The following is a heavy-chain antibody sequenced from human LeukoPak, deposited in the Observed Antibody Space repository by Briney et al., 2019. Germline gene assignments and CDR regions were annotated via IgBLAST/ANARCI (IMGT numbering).Heavy chain of an antibody. V-gene: IGHV1-69*05. D-gene: IGHD1-26*01. J-gene: IGHJ3*02. CDR2: IIPIFGTA. CDR1: GGTFSSYA. CDR3: ARSKGELSAFDS. Sequence: SVKASCKASGGTFSSYAISWVRQAPGQGLEWMGRIIPIFGTANYAQKFQGRVTITTDESTSTAYMELSSLRSEDTAVYYCARSKGELSAFDSLGQGTMVTVSS.